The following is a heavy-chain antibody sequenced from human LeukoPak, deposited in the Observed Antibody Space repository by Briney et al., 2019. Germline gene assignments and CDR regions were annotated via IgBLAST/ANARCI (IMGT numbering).Heavy chain of an antibody. V-gene: IGHV4-31*03. J-gene: IGHJ5*02. Sequence: SETLSLTCTVSGGSISSGGYYWSWIRQHPGKGLEWIGYIYYSGSTYYNPSLKSRVTISVDTSKNQFSLKLSSVTAADTAVYYCARATGGSSWYNWFDPWGQGTLVTVSS. D-gene: IGHD6-13*01. CDR1: GGSISSGGYY. CDR2: IYYSGST. CDR3: ARATGGSSWYNWFDP.